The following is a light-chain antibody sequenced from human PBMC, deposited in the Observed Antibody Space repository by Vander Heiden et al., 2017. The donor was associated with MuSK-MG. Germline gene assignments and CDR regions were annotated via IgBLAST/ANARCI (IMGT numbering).Light chain of an antibody. CDR3: SSYTSSNTLV. CDR2: DVS. CDR1: SSDVGGYNY. Sequence: QSALTQPASVSGSPGQSITISCTGTSSDVGGYNYVSWYQQHPGKAPKLMIYDVSNRPSGVSYRFSGSKSGNPASLTISGLQAEDEADYYCSSYTSSNTLVFGGGTKLTVL. J-gene: IGLJ2*01. V-gene: IGLV2-14*03.